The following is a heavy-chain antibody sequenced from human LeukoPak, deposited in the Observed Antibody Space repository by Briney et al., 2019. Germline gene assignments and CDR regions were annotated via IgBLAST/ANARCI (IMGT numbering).Heavy chain of an antibody. CDR1: GGSISSYY. Sequence: SETLSLTCTVSGGSISSYYWSWIRQPPGKGLEWIGYIYYSGSTNYNPSLKSRVTISVGTSKNQFSLKLSSVTAADTAVYYCARVGGSRRSFHYGMDVWSQGTTVTVSS. V-gene: IGHV4-59*01. CDR2: IYYSGST. D-gene: IGHD6-13*01. CDR3: ARVGGSRRSFHYGMDV. J-gene: IGHJ6*02.